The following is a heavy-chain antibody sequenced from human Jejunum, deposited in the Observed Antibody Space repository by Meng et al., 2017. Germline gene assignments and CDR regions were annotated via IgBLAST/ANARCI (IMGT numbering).Heavy chain of an antibody. CDR1: GGSISSYY. CDR3: ARGGGGGSWAYYYALDV. J-gene: IGHJ6*02. Sequence: SETLSLTCTVPGGSISSYYWSWIRQFPGKGLEWIGYIYYSGSTNDNPSLKSRVTISVDTSKNQFSLKLSSVTAADTAVYYCARGGGGGSWAYYYALDVWGQGTTVTVSS. CDR2: IYYSGST. D-gene: IGHD2-15*01. V-gene: IGHV4-59*01.